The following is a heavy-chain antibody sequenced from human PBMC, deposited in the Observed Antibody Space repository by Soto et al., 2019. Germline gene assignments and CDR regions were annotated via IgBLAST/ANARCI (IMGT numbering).Heavy chain of an antibody. CDR2: ISGSTGNI. V-gene: IGHV3-11*01. CDR3: ARESGSEAHDI. CDR1: GFTFSDYY. J-gene: IGHJ3*02. Sequence: QVQLLESGGGLVKPGGSLRLSCAASGFTFSDYYMTWIRQAPGKGLEWVSYISGSTGNIYYADSVKGRFTISTDNAKDPRYRQMNSLRAEDTAVYYCARESGSEAHDIWGQGTMAAVAA.